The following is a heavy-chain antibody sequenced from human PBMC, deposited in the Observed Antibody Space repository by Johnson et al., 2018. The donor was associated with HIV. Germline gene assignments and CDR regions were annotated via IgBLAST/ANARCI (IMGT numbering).Heavy chain of an antibody. CDR1: GFTFSNY. Sequence: VQLVESGGGVVQPGRSLRLSCTVSGFTFSNYMSWVRQAPGKGLEWVSVIYSGGSTYYVDSVKGRFTISRDNSKNTLYLQMNSLRAEDTAVYYCARGLGYVFYGGNSNAFHVWGQGTMVTVSS. CDR3: ARGLGYVFYGGNSNAFHV. D-gene: IGHD4-23*01. J-gene: IGHJ3*01. CDR2: IYSGGST. V-gene: IGHV3-66*01.